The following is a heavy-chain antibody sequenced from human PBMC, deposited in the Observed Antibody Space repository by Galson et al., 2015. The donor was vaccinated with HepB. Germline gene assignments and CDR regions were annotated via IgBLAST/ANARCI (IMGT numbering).Heavy chain of an antibody. CDR1: GYTFTSSY. D-gene: IGHD6-13*01. Sequence: SVKVSCKASGYTFTSSYMHWVRQAPGQGLEWMGVINPSGGSTSYAQKFQGRVTMTRDTPTSTVYMELSSLRSEDTAVYYCASITAAGTRLAFDISGQGTLVTVSS. CDR3: ASITAAGTRLAFDI. J-gene: IGHJ3*02. V-gene: IGHV1-46*01. CDR2: INPSGGST.